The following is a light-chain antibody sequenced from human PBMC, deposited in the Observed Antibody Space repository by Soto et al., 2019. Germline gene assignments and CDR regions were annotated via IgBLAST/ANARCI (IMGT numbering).Light chain of an antibody. Sequence: QSVLTQPPSVSEAPRQRVTISCSGNSSNIGKNAVNWYQHLPGKAPKLLIYYDDLLPSGVSDRFSGSKSGNTASLTVSGLQAEDEADYYCSSYAGSNIFYVFGTGTKVTVL. V-gene: IGLV1-36*01. J-gene: IGLJ1*01. CDR2: YDD. CDR3: SSYAGSNIFYV. CDR1: SSNIGKNA.